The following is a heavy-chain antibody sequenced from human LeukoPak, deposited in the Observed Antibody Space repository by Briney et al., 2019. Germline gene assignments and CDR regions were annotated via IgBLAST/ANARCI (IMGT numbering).Heavy chain of an antibody. Sequence: ASVKVSCKASGYTFTSYGISWVRQAPGQGLEWMGWISAYNGNANYAQKLQGRVTMTTDTSTTTAYMELRSLRSDDTAVYYCARAGGYDWAITGGNYGMAVGGKGTTVTVSS. V-gene: IGHV1-18*01. D-gene: IGHD5-12*01. CDR3: ARAGGYDWAITGGNYGMAV. CDR1: GYTFTSYG. CDR2: ISAYNGNA. J-gene: IGHJ6*04.